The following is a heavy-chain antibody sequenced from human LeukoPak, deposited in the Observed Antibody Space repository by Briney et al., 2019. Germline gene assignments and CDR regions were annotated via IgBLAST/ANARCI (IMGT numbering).Heavy chain of an antibody. Sequence: GGSLRLSCAASGFTFSSYWMSWVRQAPGKGLEWVAVISYDGSNKYYADSVKGRFTISRDNSKNTLYLQMNSLRAEDTAVYYCARGPLGGYYYYGMDVWGQGTTVTVSS. CDR3: ARGPLGGYYYYGMDV. CDR2: ISYDGSNK. J-gene: IGHJ6*02. D-gene: IGHD3-16*01. V-gene: IGHV3-30-3*01. CDR1: GFTFSSYW.